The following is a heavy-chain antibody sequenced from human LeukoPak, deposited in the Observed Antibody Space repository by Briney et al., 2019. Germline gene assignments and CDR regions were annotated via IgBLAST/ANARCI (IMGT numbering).Heavy chain of an antibody. V-gene: IGHV4-4*07. Sequence: SETLSLTCTVSSGSISNFYWSWIRQPAGKGLEWIGRIYTSGSTNYNPSLKSRVTMSVDTSKNQFSLKLSSVTAADTAVYYCARGRYGSGSYYMDYWGQGTLVTVSS. CDR2: IYTSGST. CDR1: SGSISNFY. J-gene: IGHJ4*02. D-gene: IGHD3-10*01. CDR3: ARGRYGSGSYYMDY.